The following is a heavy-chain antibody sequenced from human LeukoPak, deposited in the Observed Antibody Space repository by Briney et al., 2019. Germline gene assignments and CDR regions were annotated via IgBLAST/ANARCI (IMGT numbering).Heavy chain of an antibody. CDR1: GGSISSGYYY. V-gene: IGHV4-30-4*08. J-gene: IGHJ3*01. CDR3: ARGHCSRTSCYRDAFDL. CDR2: IHYTAST. Sequence: PSQTLSLTCTVSGGSISSGYYYWSWIRQPPGKGLEWIGYIHYTASTYYNPSLKGRVTISVDTSKNQFSLKLSSVTAADTAVYYCARGHCSRTSCYRDAFDLWGQGTLVSVSS. D-gene: IGHD2-2*02.